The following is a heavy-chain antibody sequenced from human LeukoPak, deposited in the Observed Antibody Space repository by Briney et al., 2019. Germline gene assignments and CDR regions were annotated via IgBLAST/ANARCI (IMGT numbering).Heavy chain of an antibody. V-gene: IGHV3-33*01. CDR2: IWYDGSNK. CDR3: ARDGQQLAPYAMDV. Sequence: PGRSLRLSCAASGFRFGSHAVHWVRQAPGKGLEWLAQIWYDGSNKYYVDSVKGRFTTSRDNSKNTVYLQMNSLRAEDTAVYFCARDGQQLAPYAMDVWGNGTTVIVSS. CDR1: GFRFGSHA. J-gene: IGHJ6*04. D-gene: IGHD6-13*01.